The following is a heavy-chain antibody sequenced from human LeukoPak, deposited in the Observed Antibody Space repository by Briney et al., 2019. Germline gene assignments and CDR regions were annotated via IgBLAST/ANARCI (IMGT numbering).Heavy chain of an antibody. J-gene: IGHJ4*02. CDR1: GYTFIGYY. CDR3: ARRGFGDLYLEDY. CDR2: TNPNNGDT. V-gene: IGHV1-2*02. Sequence: ASVKVSCKASGYTFIGYYIHWVRQAPGQGLEWMGWTNPNNGDTTYAQKFQGRVTMTRDTSVSTAYMELRRLRSDDTAVYYCARRGFGDLYLEDYWGQGTLVTVSS. D-gene: IGHD3-10*01.